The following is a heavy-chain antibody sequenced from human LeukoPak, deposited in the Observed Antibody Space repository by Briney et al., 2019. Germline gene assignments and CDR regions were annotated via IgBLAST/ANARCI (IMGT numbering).Heavy chain of an antibody. CDR3: AREGSGYYDY. D-gene: IGHD3-3*01. V-gene: IGHV1-69*01. CDR2: IIPIFGTA. CDR1: GGTFSSYA. Sequence: ASVKLSCKASGGTFSSYAISWVRQAPGQGLEWMGGIIPIFGTANYAQKFQGRVTITADESTSTAYMELSGLRSEDTAVYYCAREGSGYYDYWGQGTLVTVSS. J-gene: IGHJ4*02.